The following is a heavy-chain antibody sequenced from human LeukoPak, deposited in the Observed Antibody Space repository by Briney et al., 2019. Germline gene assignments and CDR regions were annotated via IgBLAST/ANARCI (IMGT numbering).Heavy chain of an antibody. Sequence: ASVKVSCKASGYTFTSYDINWVRQATGQGLEWMGWMNPNSGNTDYAQKFQGRVTMTRNTSISTAYMELSSLRSEDTAVYYCASTQGYYYPRWGQGTLVTVSS. CDR1: GYTFTSYD. CDR2: MNPNSGNT. J-gene: IGHJ4*02. D-gene: IGHD3-10*01. V-gene: IGHV1-8*01. CDR3: ASTQGYYYPR.